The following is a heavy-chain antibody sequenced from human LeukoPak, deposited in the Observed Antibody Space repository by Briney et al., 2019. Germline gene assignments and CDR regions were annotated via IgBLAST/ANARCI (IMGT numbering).Heavy chain of an antibody. D-gene: IGHD3-9*01. Sequence: SVKVSCKASGFTFTSSAVQWVRQARGQRLEWIGWIVVGSGNTNYAQKFQERVTITRNTSISTAYMELSSLRSEDTAVYYCATLAYYDILTGYGMDVWGQGTTVTVSS. J-gene: IGHJ6*02. CDR1: GFTFTSSA. V-gene: IGHV1-58*01. CDR3: ATLAYYDILTGYGMDV. CDR2: IVVGSGNT.